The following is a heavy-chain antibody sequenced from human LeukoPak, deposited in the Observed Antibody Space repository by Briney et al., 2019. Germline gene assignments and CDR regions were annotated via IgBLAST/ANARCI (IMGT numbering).Heavy chain of an antibody. CDR2: SSASSSDV. CDR3: ARGRDHAFDI. CDR1: GLAFSSSA. Sequence: TGGSLRLSCAASGLAFSSSAMNWVRQTPGKGLEWLSYSSASSSDVYYADSVKGRFTISRDNAKSSLYLQMNGLTAEDTAIYFCARGRDHAFDIWGQGTRVTVSS. V-gene: IGHV3-48*01. J-gene: IGHJ3*02.